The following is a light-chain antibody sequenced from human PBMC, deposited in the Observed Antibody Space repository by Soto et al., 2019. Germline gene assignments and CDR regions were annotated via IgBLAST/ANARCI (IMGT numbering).Light chain of an antibody. CDR2: GAS. CDR1: QSVSSSY. J-gene: IGKJ1*01. Sequence: EIVLTQSPGTLSLSPGERATLSCRASQSVSSSYLAWYQQKPGQAPRLLIYGASSRATGIPDRFSGSGSGTDFTLTISRLEPEDFALYYCQQYGSSLWTFGQVTKVEIK. CDR3: QQYGSSLWT. V-gene: IGKV3-20*01.